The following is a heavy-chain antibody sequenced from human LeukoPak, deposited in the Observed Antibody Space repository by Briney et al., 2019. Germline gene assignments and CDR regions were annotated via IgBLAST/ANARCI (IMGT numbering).Heavy chain of an antibody. Sequence: AGGSLRLSCAASGFTFSSYGMHWVRQAPGKGLEWVAVIWYDGSNKYYADSVKGRFTISRDNFKNTLYLQMNSLRAEDTAVYYCARGPAPYSSTPADYWGQGTLVTVSS. J-gene: IGHJ4*02. CDR3: ARGPAPYSSTPADY. D-gene: IGHD6-13*01. CDR2: IWYDGSNK. V-gene: IGHV3-33*01. CDR1: GFTFSSYG.